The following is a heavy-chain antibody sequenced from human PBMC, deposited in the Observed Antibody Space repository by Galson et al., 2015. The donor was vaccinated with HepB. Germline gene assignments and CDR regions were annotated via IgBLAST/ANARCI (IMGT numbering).Heavy chain of an antibody. Sequence: SVKVSCKASGGTLSSYGISWVRQAPGQGLEWMGRIVPILDIANSAQKFQGRVTITADKSTSTAYMELSSLRSEDTAVYYCAKVLGGDLGGFDSWGQGTLVTVSS. CDR2: IVPILDIA. CDR1: GGTLSSYG. J-gene: IGHJ4*02. D-gene: IGHD4-17*01. V-gene: IGHV1-69*04. CDR3: AKVLGGDLGGFDS.